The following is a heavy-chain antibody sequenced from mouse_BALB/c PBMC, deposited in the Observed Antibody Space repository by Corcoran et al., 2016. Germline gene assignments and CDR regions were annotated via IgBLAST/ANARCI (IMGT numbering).Heavy chain of an antibody. CDR1: GYTFTNYG. Sequence: QIQLVQSGPELKKPGGTVKISCKASGYTFTNYGMNWVKQAPGKGLKWMGWINTYTGEPTYADDFKGRFAFSLETSARTAYLQINNLKNEDTATYFCAKGRAYAMDYWGQGTSVTVSS. CDR3: AKGRAYAMDY. V-gene: IGHV9-3-1*01. CDR2: INTYTGEP. J-gene: IGHJ4*01. D-gene: IGHD3-3*01.